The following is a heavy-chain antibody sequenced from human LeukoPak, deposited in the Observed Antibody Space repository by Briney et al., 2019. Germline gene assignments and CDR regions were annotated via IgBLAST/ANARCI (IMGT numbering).Heavy chain of an antibody. Sequence: GGSLRLPCAASGFTFSSYEMNWVRQAPGKGLEWVSYISSSGSTIYYADSVKGRFTISRDNAKNSLYLQMNSLRAEDTAVYYCASWISMVRGVIYWGQGTLVTVSS. CDR3: ASWISMVRGVIY. D-gene: IGHD3-10*01. CDR1: GFTFSSYE. V-gene: IGHV3-48*03. CDR2: ISSSGSTI. J-gene: IGHJ4*02.